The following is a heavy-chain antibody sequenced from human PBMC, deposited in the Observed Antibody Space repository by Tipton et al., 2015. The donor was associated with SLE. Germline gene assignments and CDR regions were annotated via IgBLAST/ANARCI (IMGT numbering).Heavy chain of an antibody. Sequence: VKPSETLSLSCTVSGYSLTSGYYWSWIRQPPGKGLEWIGYIYTSGSTNYNPSLKSRVTISVDTSKNQFSLKLSSVTAADTAVYYCARPGAYSSSWSDAFDIWGQGTMVTVSS. CDR3: ARPGAYSSSWSDAFDI. D-gene: IGHD6-13*01. CDR1: GYSLTSGYY. V-gene: IGHV4-4*08. CDR2: IYTSGST. J-gene: IGHJ3*02.